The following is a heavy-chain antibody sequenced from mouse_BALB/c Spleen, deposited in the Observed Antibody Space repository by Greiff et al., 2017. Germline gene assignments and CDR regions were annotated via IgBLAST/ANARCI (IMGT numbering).Heavy chain of an antibody. V-gene: IGHV1-9*01. CDR1: GYTFSSYW. Sequence: QVQLKQSGAELMKPGASVKISCKATGYTFSSYWIEWVKQRPGHGLEWIGEILPGSGSTNYNEKFKGKATFTADTSSNTAYMQLSSLTSEDSAVYYCAREGLLRFSFAYWGQGTLVTVSA. CDR3: AREGLLRFSFAY. CDR2: ILPGSGST. D-gene: IGHD2-3*01. J-gene: IGHJ3*01.